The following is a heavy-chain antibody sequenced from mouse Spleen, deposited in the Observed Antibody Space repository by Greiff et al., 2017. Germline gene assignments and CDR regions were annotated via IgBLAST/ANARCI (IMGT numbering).Heavy chain of an antibody. D-gene: IGHD2-3*01. CDR3: ARNYDGAY. Sequence: EVKLVESGGGLVKPGGSLKLSCAASGFTFSSYAMSWVRQTPEKRLEWVATISDGGSYTYYPDNVKGRFTISRDNAKNNLYLQMSHLKSEDTAMYYCARNYDGAYWGQGTLVTVSA. CDR2: ISDGGSYT. V-gene: IGHV5-4*03. CDR1: GFTFSSYA. J-gene: IGHJ3*01.